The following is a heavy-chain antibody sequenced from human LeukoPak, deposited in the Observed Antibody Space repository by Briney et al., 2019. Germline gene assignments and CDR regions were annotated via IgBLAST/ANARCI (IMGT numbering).Heavy chain of an antibody. CDR1: GYTLTELS. CDR3: VCCSSTSCYGGYYFDY. Sequence: ASVKVSCKVSGYTLTELSMHWVRQAPGKGLERMGGFDPEDGETIYAQKFQGRVTMTEDTSTGTAYMELSSLRSEDTAVYYCVCCSSTSCYGGYYFDYWGQGTLVTVSS. J-gene: IGHJ4*02. D-gene: IGHD2-2*01. CDR2: FDPEDGET. V-gene: IGHV1-24*01.